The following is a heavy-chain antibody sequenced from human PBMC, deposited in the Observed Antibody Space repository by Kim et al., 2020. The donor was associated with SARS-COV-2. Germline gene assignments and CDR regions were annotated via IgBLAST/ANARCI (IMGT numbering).Heavy chain of an antibody. CDR2: ISGSGGST. CDR3: AKGPHAVHRSVTTSLARKYYYDGMDV. D-gene: IGHD4-17*01. V-gene: IGHV3-23*01. J-gene: IGHJ6*02. Sequence: GGSLRLSCAASGFTFSSYAMSWVRQAPGKGLEWVSAISGSGGSTYYADSVKGRFTISRDNSKNTLYLQMNSLRAEDTAVYYCAKGPHAVHRSVTTSLARKYYYDGMDVWGQGTMVTVSS. CDR1: GFTFSSYA.